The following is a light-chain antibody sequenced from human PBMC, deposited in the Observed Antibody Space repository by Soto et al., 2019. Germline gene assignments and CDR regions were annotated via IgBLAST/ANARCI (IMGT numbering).Light chain of an antibody. J-gene: IGLJ3*02. V-gene: IGLV2-14*01. CDR2: DVS. Sequence: QSALTQPASVSGSPGQSITISCTGTSSDVGGYIWVSWYQHHPGKAPKLIIYDVSDRPSGVSSRFSGSKSGSTASLTISGLQTEDEADYYCAVWDQSLTGWVFGGGTKVTVL. CDR3: AVWDQSLTGWV. CDR1: SSDVGGYIW.